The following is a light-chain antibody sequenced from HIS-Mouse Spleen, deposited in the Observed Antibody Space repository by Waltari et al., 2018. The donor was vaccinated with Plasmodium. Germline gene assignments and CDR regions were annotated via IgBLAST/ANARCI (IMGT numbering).Light chain of an antibody. CDR2: STS. CDR1: TGAVTSGYY. V-gene: IGLV7-43*01. J-gene: IGLJ3*02. CDR3: LLYYGGARV. Sequence: QTVVTQEPSLTVSPGGTVTLTCASRTGAVTSGYYPNWFQQKPGQAPRALLYSTSNKHSWTPARFSGSLLGGKAALTLSGVQPEDEAEYYCLLYYGGARVFGGGTKLTVL.